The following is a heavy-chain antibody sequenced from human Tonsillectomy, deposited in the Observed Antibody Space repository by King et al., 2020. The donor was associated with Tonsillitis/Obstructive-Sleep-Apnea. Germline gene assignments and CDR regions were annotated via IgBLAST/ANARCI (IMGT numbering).Heavy chain of an antibody. V-gene: IGHV4-59*01. D-gene: IGHD3-3*01. CDR3: ARGRCYDVWSGSDGRAAYYMDV. CDR1: GGPISRYY. Sequence: VQLQESGPGLVKPSETLSLTCTVSGGPISRYYWTWIRQPPGKGLEWIGYFYYSGRTNYNPSLKSRFTISVDTSKQQFSLKLSSVTAADTAVYYCARGRCYDVWSGSDGRAAYYMDVAGK. CDR2: FYYSGRT. J-gene: IGHJ6*03.